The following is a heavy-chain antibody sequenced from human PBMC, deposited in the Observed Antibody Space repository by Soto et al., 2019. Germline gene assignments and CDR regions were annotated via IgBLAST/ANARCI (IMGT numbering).Heavy chain of an antibody. V-gene: IGHV4-31*02. J-gene: IGHJ3*02. CDR2: VYYSGST. CDR1: GASINTGGYY. D-gene: IGHD5-12*01. Sequence: SETLSLTCNVSGASINTGGYYWSWIRQHPGKGLEWIGFVYYSGSTSYSPSLESRVSISVDPSKRQFYLELASVTAEDSAVYYCAREPGYGRGALDIWGQGTTVTVSS. CDR3: AREPGYGRGALDI.